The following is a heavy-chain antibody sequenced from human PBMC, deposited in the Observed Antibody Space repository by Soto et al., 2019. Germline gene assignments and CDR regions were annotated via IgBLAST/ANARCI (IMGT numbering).Heavy chain of an antibody. CDR2: IYPGDSDT. D-gene: IGHD2-15*01. CDR3: AGCSGGSCYLPFDAFDI. J-gene: IGHJ3*02. CDR1: GYSFTSYW. V-gene: IGHV5-51*01. Sequence: PGESLKISCKGSGYSFTSYWIGWVRQTPGKGLEWMGIIYPGDSDTRYSPSFQGQVTISADKSISTAYLQWSSLKASDTAMYYCAGCSGGSCYLPFDAFDIWGQGTMVTVSS.